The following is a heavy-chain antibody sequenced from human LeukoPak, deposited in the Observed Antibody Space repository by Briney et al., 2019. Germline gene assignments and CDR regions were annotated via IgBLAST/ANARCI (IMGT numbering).Heavy chain of an antibody. Sequence: SQTLSLTCTVSGGSISSGGYYWSWIRQHPGKGLEWIGYIYYSGSTYYSPSLKSRVAISVDTSKNQFSLKLSSVTAADTAIYYCAGNVTSRVVLDYWGQGTLVTVSS. CDR2: IYYSGST. V-gene: IGHV4-31*03. J-gene: IGHJ4*02. CDR3: AGNVTSRVVLDY. D-gene: IGHD2-15*01. CDR1: GGSISSGGYY.